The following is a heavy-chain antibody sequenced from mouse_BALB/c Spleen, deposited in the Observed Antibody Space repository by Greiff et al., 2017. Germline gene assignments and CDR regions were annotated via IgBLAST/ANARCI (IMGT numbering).Heavy chain of an antibody. V-gene: IGHV5-6*02. CDR1: GFTFSSYG. CDR3: ARHEGVTTGGGAWFAY. D-gene: IGHD2-2*01. Sequence: DVKLVESGGDLVKPGGSLKLSCAASGFTFSSYGMSWVRQTPDKRLEWVATISSGGSYTYYPDSVKGRFTISRDNAKNTLYLQMSSLKSEDTAMYYCARHEGVTTGGGAWFAYWGQGTLVTVSA. CDR2: ISSGGSYT. J-gene: IGHJ3*01.